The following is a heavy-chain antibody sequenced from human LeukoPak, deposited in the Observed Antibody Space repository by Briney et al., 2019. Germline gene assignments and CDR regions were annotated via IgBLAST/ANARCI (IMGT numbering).Heavy chain of an antibody. D-gene: IGHD3-10*01. CDR2: IYYSGST. CDR3: ARTWFGESPFDY. Sequence: SETLSLTCTVSGGSISSYYWSWIRQPPGKGLEWIGYIYYSGSTNYNPSLKSRVTISVDTSKNQFSLKLSSVTAADTAVYYCARTWFGESPFDYWGQGTLVTVSS. V-gene: IGHV4-59*12. CDR1: GGSISSYY. J-gene: IGHJ4*02.